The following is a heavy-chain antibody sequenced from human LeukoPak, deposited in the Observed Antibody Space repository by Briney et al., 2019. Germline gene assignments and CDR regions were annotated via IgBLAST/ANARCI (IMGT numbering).Heavy chain of an antibody. Sequence: GSLRLSCAASGFTFSSYWMSWVRQAPGKGLECVANIKQDGSEKDYVDSVKGRFTISRDNAKNSLYLQMNNLRAEDTAVYYCARYCGGDCYGMDVWGQGTTVTVSS. V-gene: IGHV3-7*01. CDR1: GFTFSSYW. D-gene: IGHD2-21*01. CDR2: IKQDGSEK. J-gene: IGHJ6*02. CDR3: ARYCGGDCYGMDV.